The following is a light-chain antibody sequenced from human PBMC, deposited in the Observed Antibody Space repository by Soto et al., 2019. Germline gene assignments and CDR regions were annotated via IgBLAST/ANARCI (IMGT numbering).Light chain of an antibody. CDR2: WAS. Sequence: DIVMTQSPDSLAVSLGERATINYKSSQSVLYSSNNKNYLAWYQQKPGQPPKLLIYWASIRESGVPARFSGDGSGTDFTLTISSLQAEDVAVYYCQQYYTTPRTFGHGTKVEIK. CDR3: QQYYTTPRT. V-gene: IGKV4-1*01. J-gene: IGKJ1*01. CDR1: QSVLYSSNNKNY.